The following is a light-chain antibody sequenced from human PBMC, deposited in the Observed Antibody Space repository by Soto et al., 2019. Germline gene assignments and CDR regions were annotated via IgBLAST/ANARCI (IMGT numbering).Light chain of an antibody. J-gene: IGKJ4*01. Sequence: DIQMSQSPSSLSASIGDRITITCRASQSISTYLHWYQQKPGKAPRLLIYGASTLQNGVPSRFSGSGSATDYTLTINSLQPEDFATYYCQQSFITPPLTFGGGTTVEMK. CDR3: QQSFITPPLT. V-gene: IGKV1-39*01. CDR2: GAS. CDR1: QSISTY.